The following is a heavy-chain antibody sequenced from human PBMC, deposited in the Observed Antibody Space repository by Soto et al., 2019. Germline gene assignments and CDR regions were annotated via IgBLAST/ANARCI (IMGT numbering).Heavy chain of an antibody. J-gene: IGHJ4*02. CDR3: ARSQQLGHNLDY. V-gene: IGHV3-30-3*01. CDR2: IAYDGSNK. D-gene: IGHD6-13*01. CDR1: VFTFSSYA. Sequence: PGGSLRLSCAASVFTFSSYAMHWVRQAPGKGLEWVAVIAYDGSNKYYADSVKGRFTISRDNSKNTLYLQMNSLRAEDTAVYYCARSQQLGHNLDYWGQGTLVTVSS.